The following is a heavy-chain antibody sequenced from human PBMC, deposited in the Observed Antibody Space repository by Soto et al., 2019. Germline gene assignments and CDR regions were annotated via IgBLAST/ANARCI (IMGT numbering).Heavy chain of an antibody. D-gene: IGHD5-18*01. CDR3: ARGRRGYSYGSFDY. CDR1: GGSINTYY. V-gene: IGHV4-59*12. Sequence: PSENLSLTCTVSGGSINTYYWTWIRQSPGKGPEWIGYVYRSGTTNYNPSLESRVTISVDTSKNQFSLKLSSVTAADTAVYYCARGRRGYSYGSFDYWGQGTLVTVSS. CDR2: VYRSGTT. J-gene: IGHJ4*02.